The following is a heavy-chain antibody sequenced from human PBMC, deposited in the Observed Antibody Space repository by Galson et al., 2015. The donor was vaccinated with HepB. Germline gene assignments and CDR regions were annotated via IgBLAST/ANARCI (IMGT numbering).Heavy chain of an antibody. CDR3: ARDGGWGVNADY. D-gene: IGHD3-10*01. CDR2: INSDGSST. Sequence: SLRLSCAASGFTFSNYWMHWVRQVPGKGLVWVSRINSDGSSTDYADSVKGRFTISRDNAKYTLYLQMNSLRAEDTAVYYCARDGGWGVNADYWGQGTLVTVSS. CDR1: GFTFSNYW. V-gene: IGHV3-74*01. J-gene: IGHJ4*02.